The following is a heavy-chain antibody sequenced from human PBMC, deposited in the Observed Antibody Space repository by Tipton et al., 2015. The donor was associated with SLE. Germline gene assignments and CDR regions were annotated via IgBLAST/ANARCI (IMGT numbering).Heavy chain of an antibody. V-gene: IGHV3-13*01. CDR3: ARQDYDILTGYFDY. CDR1: GFSFSSSA. CDR2: IGTSGAT. D-gene: IGHD3-9*01. Sequence: SLRLSCAASGFSFSSSAMSWVRQAPGKGLEWVSAIGTSGATYYPGSVKGRFTISRENAKNSFYLQMNSLTAGDTAVYYCARQDYDILTGYFDYWGQGTLVTVSS. J-gene: IGHJ4*02.